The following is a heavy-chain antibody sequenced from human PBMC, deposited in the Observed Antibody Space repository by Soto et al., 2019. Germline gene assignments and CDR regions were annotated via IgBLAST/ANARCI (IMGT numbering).Heavy chain of an antibody. CDR1: GFTFSSYA. J-gene: IGHJ6*02. CDR3: AKGGLMWFGELPDV. CDR2: ISGSGGST. V-gene: IGHV3-23*01. D-gene: IGHD3-10*01. Sequence: EVQLLESGGGLVQPGGSLRLSCAASGFTFSSYAMSWVRQAPGKGLEWVSAISGSGGSTYYADSVKGRFTISKDNSKNTLYLQMNSLRAEDTAVYYCAKGGLMWFGELPDVWGQGTTVTVSS.